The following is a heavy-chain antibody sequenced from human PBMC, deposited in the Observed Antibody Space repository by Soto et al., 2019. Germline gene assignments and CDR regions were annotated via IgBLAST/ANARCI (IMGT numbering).Heavy chain of an antibody. CDR1: GYTVSLNY. CDR2: IYSDGSA. Sequence: GGSLRLSCAASGYTVSLNYMSWVRQAPGKGLEWVSIIYSDGSAYYADSVKGRFTISRDNSKNTVYLQMNNVRAEETAVHHCGRGGHYPISCFGMFLWGQGTTVTVSS. D-gene: IGHD2-15*01. V-gene: IGHV3-53*01. CDR3: GRGGHYPISCFGMFL. J-gene: IGHJ6*02.